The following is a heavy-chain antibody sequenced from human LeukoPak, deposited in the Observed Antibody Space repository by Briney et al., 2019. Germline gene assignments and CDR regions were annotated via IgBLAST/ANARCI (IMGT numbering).Heavy chain of an antibody. Sequence: PSETLSLTCTVSGGSISSGGYYWSWIRQHPGQGLEWIGYIYYSGSTYYNPSLKSRVTISVDTSKNQFSLKLSSVTAADTAVYYCARVSLQDYYYGMDVWGQGTTVTVSS. CDR3: ARVSLQDYYYGMDV. V-gene: IGHV4-31*03. J-gene: IGHJ6*02. CDR1: GGSISSGGYY. CDR2: IYYSGST. D-gene: IGHD4-11*01.